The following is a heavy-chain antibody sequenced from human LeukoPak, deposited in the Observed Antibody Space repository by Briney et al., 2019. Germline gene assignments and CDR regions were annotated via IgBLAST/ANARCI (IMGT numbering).Heavy chain of an antibody. CDR1: GFTFSRYW. Sequence: GGSLRLSCAASGFTFSRYWMSWVRQAPGKGLEWVANIKQDVSVIYYVDSVKGRFTISRDNAKNSLSLQMNSLRVEDTAVYYCARIGYTSSSNDYWGQGTLVTVSS. D-gene: IGHD2-15*01. CDR2: IKQDVSVI. CDR3: ARIGYTSSSNDY. V-gene: IGHV3-7*01. J-gene: IGHJ4*02.